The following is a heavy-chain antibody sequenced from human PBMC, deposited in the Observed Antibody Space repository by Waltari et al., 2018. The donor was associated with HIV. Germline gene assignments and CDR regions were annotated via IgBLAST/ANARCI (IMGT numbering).Heavy chain of an antibody. J-gene: IGHJ4*02. CDR1: GFTFSSYA. V-gene: IGHV3-23*01. Sequence: EVQLLESGGGLVQPGGSLRLSCAASGFTFSSYAMSWVRQAPGKGLEWVSDSSGSGGSTYYADSVKGRFTISRDNSKNTLYLQMNSLRAEDTAVYYCAKEDYDSSGSTPLDYWGQGTLVTVSS. CDR2: SSGSGGST. CDR3: AKEDYDSSGSTPLDY. D-gene: IGHD3-22*01.